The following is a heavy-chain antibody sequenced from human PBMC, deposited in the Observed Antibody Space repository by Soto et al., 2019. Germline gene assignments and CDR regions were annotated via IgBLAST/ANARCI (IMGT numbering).Heavy chain of an antibody. V-gene: IGHV4-34*01. D-gene: IGHD2-21*02. Sequence: PSETLSLTCAVYGGSFSGYYWSWIRQPPGKGLEWIGEINHSGSTNYNPSLKSRVTISVDTSKNQFSLKLSSVTAADTAVYYCAILTLVGDLYRMDVWGQGTKVPVSS. CDR1: GGSFSGYY. CDR3: AILTLVGDLYRMDV. CDR2: INHSGST. J-gene: IGHJ6*02.